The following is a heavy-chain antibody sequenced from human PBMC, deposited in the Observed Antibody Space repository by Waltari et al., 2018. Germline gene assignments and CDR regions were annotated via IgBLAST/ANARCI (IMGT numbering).Heavy chain of an antibody. J-gene: IGHJ4*02. CDR2: TYYSSRWYN. D-gene: IGHD3-16*01. CDR3: ARDPPDGYTYFDY. Sequence: QVQLQQSGPGLVKPSQTLSLTCAISGDSVSSKTAAWNWIRQSPSRGLEWLERTYYSSRWYNNYAVSVKSRITINQDTSKNQFSLQLSSVTPEDTAVYYCARDPPDGYTYFDYWGQGTLVTVSS. V-gene: IGHV6-1*01. CDR1: GDSVSSKTAA.